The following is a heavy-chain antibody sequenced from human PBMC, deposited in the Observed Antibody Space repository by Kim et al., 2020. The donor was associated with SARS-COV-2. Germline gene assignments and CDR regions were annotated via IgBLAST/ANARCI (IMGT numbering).Heavy chain of an antibody. J-gene: IGHJ6*02. D-gene: IGHD2-2*01. CDR2: ISGSGGST. CDR3: AKDRGIVVVPAASWNYYYGMDV. Sequence: GGSLRLSCAASGFTFSSYAMSWVRQAPGKGLEWVSAISGSGGSTYYADSVKGRFTISRDNSKNTLYLQMNSLRAEDTAVYYCAKDRGIVVVPAASWNYYYGMDVWGQGTTVTVSS. CDR1: GFTFSSYA. V-gene: IGHV3-23*01.